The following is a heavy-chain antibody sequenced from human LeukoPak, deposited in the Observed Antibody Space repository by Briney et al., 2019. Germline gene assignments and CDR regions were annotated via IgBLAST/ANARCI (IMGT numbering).Heavy chain of an antibody. CDR1: GYTFTSYD. Sequence: ASVKVSCKASGYTFTSYDINWVRQATGQGLEWMGWMNPNSGNTGYAQKFQGRVTITRDTSASTAYMELSSLRSEDTAVYYCARALGGSYYDYWGQGTLVTVSS. V-gene: IGHV1-8*01. CDR2: MNPNSGNT. CDR3: ARALGGSYYDY. J-gene: IGHJ4*02. D-gene: IGHD1-26*01.